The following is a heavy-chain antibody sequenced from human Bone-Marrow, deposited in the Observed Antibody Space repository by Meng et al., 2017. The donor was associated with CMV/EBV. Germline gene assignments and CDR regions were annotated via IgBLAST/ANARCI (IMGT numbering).Heavy chain of an antibody. CDR1: GFTFSNAW. V-gene: IGHV3-15*01. D-gene: IGHD1-1*01. CDR2: IKSKTDGGTT. CDR3: TTDVWRSYYYYYGMDV. J-gene: IGHJ6*02. Sequence: GESLKISCAASGFTFSNAWMSWVRQAPGKGLEWVGRIKSKTDGGTTDYAAPVKGRFTISRDDSKNTLYLQMNSLKTEDTAVYYCTTDVWRSYYYYYGMDVWGQGTTVTVSS.